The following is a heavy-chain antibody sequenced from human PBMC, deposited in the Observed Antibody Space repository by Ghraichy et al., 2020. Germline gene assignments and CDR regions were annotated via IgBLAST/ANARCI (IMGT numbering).Heavy chain of an antibody. CDR2: IKQDGSEK. Sequence: GGSLRLSCAASGFTFSSYWMSWVRQAPGKGLEWVANIKQDGSEKYYVDSVKGRFTISRDNAKNSLYLQMNSLRAEDTAVYYCAREESYYDILTGEWYFDYWGQGTLVTVSS. CDR1: GFTFSSYW. D-gene: IGHD3-9*01. V-gene: IGHV3-7*03. CDR3: AREESYYDILTGEWYFDY. J-gene: IGHJ4*02.